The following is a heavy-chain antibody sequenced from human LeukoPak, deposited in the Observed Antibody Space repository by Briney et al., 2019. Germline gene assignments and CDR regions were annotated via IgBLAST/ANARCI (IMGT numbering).Heavy chain of an antibody. CDR1: GFTFSSYS. Sequence: PGGSLRLSCAASGFTFSSYSMNWDRQAPGKGLEWVSSISSSSSYIYYADSVKGRFTISRDNAKNSLYLQMNSLRAEDTAVYYCARRYDYGPKFDPWGQGGLVSVSS. CDR2: ISSSSSYI. D-gene: IGHD4-17*01. V-gene: IGHV3-21*01. J-gene: IGHJ5*02. CDR3: ARRYDYGPKFDP.